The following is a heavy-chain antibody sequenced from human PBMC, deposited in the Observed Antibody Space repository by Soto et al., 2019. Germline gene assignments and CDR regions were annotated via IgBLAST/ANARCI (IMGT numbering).Heavy chain of an antibody. CDR2: MNPNSGNT. J-gene: IGHJ6*02. D-gene: IGHD3-3*01. V-gene: IGHV1-8*01. CDR1: GYTFTNHD. Sequence: QVQLVQSGAEVKKPGASVKVSCKASGYTFTNHDINWVRQATGQGLEWMGWMNPNSGNTGYAQKFQGRGTMTSNTSISTAYMELSSLRSEDTAVYYCAREGVLWSAKTWSHYAMDVWGLGTTVTVSS. CDR3: AREGVLWSAKTWSHYAMDV.